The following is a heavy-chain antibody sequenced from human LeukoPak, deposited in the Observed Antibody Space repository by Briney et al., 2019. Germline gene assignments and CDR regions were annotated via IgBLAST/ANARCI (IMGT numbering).Heavy chain of an antibody. CDR1: GFTLRDYH. D-gene: IGHD3-22*01. V-gene: IGHV3-72*01. J-gene: IGHJ3*01. CDR2: IRSKVRKYAT. Sequence: GGSLRLSCVGSGFTLRDYHMDWVRQAPGMGLEWVGRIRSKVRKYATEYAASVKCRFTISRDESENSVFLHLSSLTVEDTALYYCARDGAEGDDSAFDVWGQGTMATVSS. CDR3: ARDGAEGDDSAFDV.